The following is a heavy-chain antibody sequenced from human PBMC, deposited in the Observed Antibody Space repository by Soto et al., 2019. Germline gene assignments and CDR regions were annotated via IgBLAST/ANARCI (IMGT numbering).Heavy chain of an antibody. CDR2: ISGSGGST. CDR3: AKVQIAAASQFDY. Sequence: EVQLLESGGGLVQPGGSLRLSCAASGFTFSIYAMTWVRQAPGKGLGWVSAISGSGGSTYYADSVKGRFTISRDNSKNTLYLQMNSLRAEDTAVYYCAKVQIAAASQFDYWGQGTLVTVSS. CDR1: GFTFSIYA. D-gene: IGHD6-13*01. V-gene: IGHV3-23*01. J-gene: IGHJ4*02.